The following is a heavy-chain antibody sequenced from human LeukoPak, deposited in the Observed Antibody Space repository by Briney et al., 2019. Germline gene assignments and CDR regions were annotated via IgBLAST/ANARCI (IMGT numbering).Heavy chain of an antibody. CDR3: ARDISPWESRNPDAFDI. V-gene: IGHV3-53*01. J-gene: IGHJ3*02. D-gene: IGHD1-14*01. Sequence: GGSLTLSCAASGFTVSTNYMSWVRQAPGKGLEWVSVIYSGGSTYYTDSVKGRFIISRDNSKISLYLQMNSLRAEDMAVYYCARDISPWESRNPDAFDIWGQGTMVTVSS. CDR2: IYSGGST. CDR1: GFTVSTNY.